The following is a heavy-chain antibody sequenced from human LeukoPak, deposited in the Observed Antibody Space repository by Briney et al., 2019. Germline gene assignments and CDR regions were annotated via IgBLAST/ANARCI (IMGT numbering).Heavy chain of an antibody. V-gene: IGHV4-34*01. CDR3: ARNLQAFDI. J-gene: IGHJ3*02. Sequence: PSETLSLTCAVYGGSFSGYYWSWIRQPPGKGLEWIGEINHSGSTNYNPSLKSRVTISVDTSKNQFSLKLSSVTAADTAVYYCARNLQAFDIWGQGTMVTVSS. CDR2: INHSGST. CDR1: GGSFSGYY.